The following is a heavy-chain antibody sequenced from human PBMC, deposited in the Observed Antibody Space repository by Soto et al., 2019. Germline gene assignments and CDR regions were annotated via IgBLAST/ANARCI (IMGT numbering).Heavy chain of an antibody. CDR1: GFTFSSYG. Sequence: QVQLVESGGGVVQPGRSLRLSCAASGFTFSSYGMHWVRQAPGTGLEWVAVISYDGSNKYYADSVKGRFTISRDNSKNTLYLQMNSLRAEDTAVYYCAKDGDSSWDYYYYGMDVWGQGTTVTVSS. CDR3: AKDGDSSWDYYYYGMDV. J-gene: IGHJ6*02. CDR2: ISYDGSNK. V-gene: IGHV3-30*18. D-gene: IGHD6-13*01.